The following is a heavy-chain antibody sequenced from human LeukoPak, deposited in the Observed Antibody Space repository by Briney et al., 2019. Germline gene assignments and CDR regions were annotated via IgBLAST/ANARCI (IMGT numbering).Heavy chain of an antibody. J-gene: IGHJ6*02. D-gene: IGHD1-26*01. CDR1: GFTFSSYG. V-gene: IGHV3-30*18. Sequence: GGSLRLSCVGTGFTFSSYGMHWVRQAPGKGLEWVAVISYDGSNKDYADSVKGRFTISRDDSKNTLYLQMNSLRVEDTAVYYCAKEGDYYGMDVWGQGTTVTVSS. CDR2: ISYDGSNK. CDR3: AKEGDYYGMDV.